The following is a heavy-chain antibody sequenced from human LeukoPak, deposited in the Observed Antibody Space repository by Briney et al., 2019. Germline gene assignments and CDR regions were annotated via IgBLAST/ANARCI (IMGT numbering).Heavy chain of an antibody. D-gene: IGHD5-12*01. J-gene: IGHJ4*02. V-gene: IGHV4-34*01. CDR3: AAQYSGYVRLDY. CDR1: GGSFCGYY. Sequence: PPETLSLTCAVYGGSFCGYYWSSIRHPPGKGLECSGEISHSGSTNYNPSLKRRVTISVETSKNQFSLMLSSVTAADTAVYYCAAQYSGYVRLDYWGQGTLVTVSS. CDR2: ISHSGST.